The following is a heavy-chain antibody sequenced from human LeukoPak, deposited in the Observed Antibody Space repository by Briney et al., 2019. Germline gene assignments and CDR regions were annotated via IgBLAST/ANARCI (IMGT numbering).Heavy chain of an antibody. V-gene: IGHV1-8*01. J-gene: IGHJ1*01. D-gene: IGHD3-22*01. CDR3: ARRQESYDSSGYQKPRAEYSQH. CDR2: MNPNSGNT. CDR1: RYTFASYD. Sequence: ASVKDSRKASRYTFASYDINWVRQATGQGLEWMGWMNPNSGNTGHAQKLQGRVTMSMNTSTSTAYKELSSLRSEDTAVYYCARRQESYDSSGYQKPRAEYSQHWGQGTLVTVSS.